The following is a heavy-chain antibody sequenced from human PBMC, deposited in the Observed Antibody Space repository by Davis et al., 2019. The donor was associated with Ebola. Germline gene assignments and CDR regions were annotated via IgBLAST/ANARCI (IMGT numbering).Heavy chain of an antibody. Sequence: PGGSLRLSCAVSGFALSNYAMHWVRQAPGKGLEWVSSIRLEWVSRTGVSGAGTHYADSVKGRFNIGRDSSDNTLYLQMNRLTAEDTAMYYCAKDPFSKADIWGQGTMVTVSS. CDR3: AKDPFSKADI. CDR2: TGVSGAGT. J-gene: IGHJ3*02. V-gene: IGHV3-23*01. CDR1: GFALSNYA.